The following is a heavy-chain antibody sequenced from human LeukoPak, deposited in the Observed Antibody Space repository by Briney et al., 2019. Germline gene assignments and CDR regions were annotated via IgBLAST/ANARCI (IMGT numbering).Heavy chain of an antibody. Sequence: KPSETLSLTCAVSGYSISSGYYWGWIRPPPGKGPGGIGSIYHSGSTYYNPSLKSRVTISVDTSKNQFSLKLSSVTAADTAVYYCARKEGSIAARIDYWGQGTLVTVSS. CDR2: IYHSGST. CDR1: GYSISSGYY. D-gene: IGHD6-6*01. CDR3: ARKEGSIAARIDY. J-gene: IGHJ4*02. V-gene: IGHV4-38-2*01.